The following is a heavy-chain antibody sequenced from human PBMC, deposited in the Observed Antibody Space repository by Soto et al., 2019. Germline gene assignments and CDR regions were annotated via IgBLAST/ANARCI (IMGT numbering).Heavy chain of an antibody. J-gene: IGHJ5*02. CDR3: ARSVRDIVVVPSQNWFDP. CDR1: GGSISSSSYY. V-gene: IGHV4-39*01. D-gene: IGHD2-2*01. Sequence: PSETLSLTCTVSGGSISSSSYYWGWIRQPPGKGLEWIGSIYYSGSTYYNPSLKSRVTISVDTSKNQFSLKLSSVTAADTAVYYCARSVRDIVVVPSQNWFDPWGQGTLVTVPQ. CDR2: IYYSGST.